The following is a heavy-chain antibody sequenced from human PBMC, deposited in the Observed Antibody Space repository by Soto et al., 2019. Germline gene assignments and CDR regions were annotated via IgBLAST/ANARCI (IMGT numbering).Heavy chain of an antibody. J-gene: IGHJ4*02. D-gene: IGHD6-19*01. CDR2: IRNNRSNK. CDR3: AKDFGFPVAGTIDY. V-gene: IGHV3-30*18. CDR1: GFTFSSYS. Sequence: GSLRLSCAASGFTFSSYSMNWVRQAPGKGLEWVSVIRNNRSNKYYADSVKGRFTISRDNSKNTLYLQMNSLRAEDTAVYYCAKDFGFPVAGTIDYWGQGTLVTVSS.